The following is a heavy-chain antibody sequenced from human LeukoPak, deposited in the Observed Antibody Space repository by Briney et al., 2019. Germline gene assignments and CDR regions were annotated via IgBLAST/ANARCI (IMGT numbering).Heavy chain of an antibody. CDR2: IKGDGSER. CDR1: GFTFGTYW. CDR3: ARDGPLVLDY. J-gene: IGHJ4*02. Sequence: GGSLRLSCVTSGFTFGTYWMSWVRQAPGKGLEWVANIKGDGSERSYVDSVKGRFTISRDNAKNSLHLQMNSLRAEDTAVYYCARDGPLVLDYWGQGALVTVSS. V-gene: IGHV3-7*03.